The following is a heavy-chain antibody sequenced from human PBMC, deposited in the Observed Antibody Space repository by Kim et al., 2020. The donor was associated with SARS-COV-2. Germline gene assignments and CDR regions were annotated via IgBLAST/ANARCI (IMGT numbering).Heavy chain of an antibody. CDR3: ARVDYSTIFGVVIGGPNWFDP. V-gene: IGHV7-4-1*02. J-gene: IGHJ5*02. CDR2: INTNTGNP. CDR1: VYTFTSYA. D-gene: IGHD3-3*01. Sequence: ASVKVSCKASVYTFTSYAMNWVRQAPRQGLEWMGWINTNTGNPTYAQGFTGRFVFSLDTSVSTAYLQISSLKAEDTAVYYCARVDYSTIFGVVIGGPNWFDPWGQGTLVTVSS.